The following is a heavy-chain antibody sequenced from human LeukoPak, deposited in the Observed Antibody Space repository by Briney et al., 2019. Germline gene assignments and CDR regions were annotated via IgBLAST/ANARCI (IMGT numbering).Heavy chain of an antibody. CDR3: ARVCRTYYDSSGPSYEDY. Sequence: ASVKVSCKASGYTFTGYYIHWVRQAPGQGLEWMGWINPNGGGTDYAQKFQGRVTMTRDASISTAYMELRRLRSDDTAVYYCARVCRTYYDSSGPSYEDYWGQGTLVTVSS. J-gene: IGHJ4*02. V-gene: IGHV1-2*02. D-gene: IGHD3-22*01. CDR1: GYTFTGYY. CDR2: INPNGGGT.